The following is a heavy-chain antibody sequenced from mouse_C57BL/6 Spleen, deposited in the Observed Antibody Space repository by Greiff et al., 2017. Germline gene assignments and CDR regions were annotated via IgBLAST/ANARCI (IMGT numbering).Heavy chain of an antibody. V-gene: IGHV1-82*01. D-gene: IGHD1-1*01. CDR3: ARGDYYGSSLYAMDY. CDR2: IYPGDGGT. J-gene: IGHJ4*01. CDR1: GYAFSSSW. Sequence: QVQLKESGPELVKPGASVKISCKASGYAFSSSWMNWVKQRPGKGLEWIGWIYPGDGGTNYNGKFKGKATLTEDKSSSTAYMHLSSLTSEDSAVYFCARGDYYGSSLYAMDYWGKGTSVTVSS.